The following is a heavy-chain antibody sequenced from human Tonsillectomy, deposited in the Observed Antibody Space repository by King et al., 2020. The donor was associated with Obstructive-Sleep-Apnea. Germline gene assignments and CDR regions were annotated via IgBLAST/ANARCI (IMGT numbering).Heavy chain of an antibody. V-gene: IGHV5-51*01. D-gene: IGHD3-22*01. Sequence: QLVQSGAEVKKPGESLKISCKGSGYSFTSYWIGWVRQMPGKGLEWMGIIYPGDSDTRYSPSFQGQVTISADKSISTAYLQWSSLKAPDTAMYYCARSLINDYDSSGYYPGAFDIWGQGTMVTVSS. CDR3: ARSLINDYDSSGYYPGAFDI. J-gene: IGHJ3*02. CDR1: GYSFTSYW. CDR2: IYPGDSDT.